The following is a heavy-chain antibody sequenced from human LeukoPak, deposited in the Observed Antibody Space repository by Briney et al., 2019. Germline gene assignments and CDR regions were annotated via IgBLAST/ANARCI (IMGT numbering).Heavy chain of an antibody. J-gene: IGHJ4*02. CDR2: MSYSGNT. Sequence: SETLSLTCTVSGGSISSYYWGWIRQPPGKGLEWIGSMSYSGNTYYNPSLKSRVTISVDTSKNQFSLKLSSVTAADTAVYYCARLDRGSGGSGSFDYWGQGTLVTVSS. V-gene: IGHV4-39*01. CDR3: ARLDRGSGGSGSFDY. D-gene: IGHD6-25*01. CDR1: GGSISSYY.